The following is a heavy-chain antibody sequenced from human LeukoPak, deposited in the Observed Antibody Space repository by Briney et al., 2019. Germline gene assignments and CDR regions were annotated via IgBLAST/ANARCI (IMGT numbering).Heavy chain of an antibody. J-gene: IGHJ4*02. V-gene: IGHV3-74*01. CDR1: GFTFSSSW. CDR2: INPDGSAT. D-gene: IGHD1-26*01. Sequence: GGSLRLSCAASGFTFSSSWMHWVRQAPGKGLVWVSRINPDGSATAYADSVKDRFTISRDNAKNTLSLQMNSLRAEDSAVYHCARGLVGVDDYWGQGTLVTVSS. CDR3: ARGLVGVDDY.